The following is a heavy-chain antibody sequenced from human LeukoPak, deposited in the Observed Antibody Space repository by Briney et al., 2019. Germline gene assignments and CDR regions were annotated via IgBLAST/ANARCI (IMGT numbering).Heavy chain of an antibody. D-gene: IGHD3-10*01. V-gene: IGHV3-30*07. CDR1: GFTFSSYA. Sequence: GGSLRLSCAASGFTFSSYAMRWVRQAPGKGLEWVAAISYDGSKTYYADSVKGRVTISRDNSKNTLYLQMNSLRAEDTAVYYCAKDLDTMVRGVAYYFDYWGQGTLVTVSS. CDR2: ISYDGSKT. CDR3: AKDLDTMVRGVAYYFDY. J-gene: IGHJ4*02.